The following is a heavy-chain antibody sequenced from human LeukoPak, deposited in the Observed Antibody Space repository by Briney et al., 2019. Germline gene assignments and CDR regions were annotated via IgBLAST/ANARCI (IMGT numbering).Heavy chain of an antibody. J-gene: IGHJ3*02. Sequence: PSETLSLTCTVSGGSISSYYWSWIRQPPGKGLEWIGYICYSGSTNYNPSLKSRVTISVDTSKNQFSLKLSSVTAADTAVYYCAREADSSGWYGDAFDIWGQGTMVTVSS. CDR1: GGSISSYY. CDR2: ICYSGST. CDR3: AREADSSGWYGDAFDI. D-gene: IGHD6-19*01. V-gene: IGHV4-59*01.